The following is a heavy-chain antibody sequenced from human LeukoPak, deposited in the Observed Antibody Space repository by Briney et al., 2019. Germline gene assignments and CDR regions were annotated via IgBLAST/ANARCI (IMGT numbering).Heavy chain of an antibody. CDR2: INPSGGST. Sequence: ASVKVSCKASGYTFTSYYMHWVRQAPGQGLEWMGIINPSGGSTSYAQKFQGRVTMTRDTSISTVYMELSRLRSDDTAVYYCAREGIVATINYWGQGTLVTVSS. D-gene: IGHD5-12*01. CDR1: GYTFTSYY. V-gene: IGHV1-46*01. CDR3: AREGIVATINY. J-gene: IGHJ4*02.